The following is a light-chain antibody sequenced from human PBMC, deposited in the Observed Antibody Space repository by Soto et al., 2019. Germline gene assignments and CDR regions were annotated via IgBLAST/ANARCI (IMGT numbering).Light chain of an antibody. CDR1: SSNIGNNY. CDR3: GTWDSSLNVGV. V-gene: IGLV1-51*01. CDR2: DNN. J-gene: IGLJ2*01. Sequence: QSVLPQPPSVSASPGPKVTISCSGSSSNIGNNYVSWYQQLPGTAPKLLIYDNNKRPSGIPDRFSGSKSGTSATLGITGLQTGDEADYYCGTWDSSLNVGVFGGGTKLTVL.